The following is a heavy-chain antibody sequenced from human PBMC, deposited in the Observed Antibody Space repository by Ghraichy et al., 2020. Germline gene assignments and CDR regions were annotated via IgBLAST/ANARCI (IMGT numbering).Heavy chain of an antibody. D-gene: IGHD6-13*01. V-gene: IGHV3-11*01. CDR2: ISSSGSTI. J-gene: IGHJ4*02. CDR3: ARDHRGPQQLVPAIDY. CDR1: GFTFSDYY. Sequence: GGSLRLSCAASGFTFSDYYMSWIRQAPGKGLEWVSYISSSGSTIYYADSVKGRFTISRDNAKNSLYLQMNSLRAEDTAVYYCARDHRGPQQLVPAIDYWGQGTLVTVSS.